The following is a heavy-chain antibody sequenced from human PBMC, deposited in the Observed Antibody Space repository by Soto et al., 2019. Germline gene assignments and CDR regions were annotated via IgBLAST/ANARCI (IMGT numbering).Heavy chain of an antibody. CDR2: ISSSSSPI. CDR3: ARDRLWSGELLDC. Sequence: PGGSLRLSCAASGFTFSSYTLNWVRQAPGKGLEWVSYISSSSSPIYYADSVKGRFTISRDNAKNSLYLQVNSLRDEDTAVYYCARDRLWSGELLDCWGPGTLVTVSS. CDR1: GFTFSSYT. J-gene: IGHJ4*02. D-gene: IGHD3-10*01. V-gene: IGHV3-48*02.